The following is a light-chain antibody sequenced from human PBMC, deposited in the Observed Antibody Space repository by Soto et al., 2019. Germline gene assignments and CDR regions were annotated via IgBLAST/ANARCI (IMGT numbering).Light chain of an antibody. V-gene: IGKV3-15*01. Sequence: EIVMTQSPVTLSVSPGERATLSCRASQSVRSNLAWYQQKPGQAPRLLIYGASTRATGTPARFSGSGSGTDFTLTISRLEPEDFAVYYCQYYGRSPWTFGQGTKVDIK. CDR3: QYYGRSPWT. J-gene: IGKJ1*01. CDR1: QSVRSN. CDR2: GAS.